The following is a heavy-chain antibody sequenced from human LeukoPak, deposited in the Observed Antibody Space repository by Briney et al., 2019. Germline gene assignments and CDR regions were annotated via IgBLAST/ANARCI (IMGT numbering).Heavy chain of an antibody. D-gene: IGHD1-26*01. CDR3: ARDENSGSSYYYYYMDV. Sequence: GGSLRLSCAASGFTFSSYEMNWVRQAPGKGLEWVSYISSSGSTIYYADSVKGRFTISRDNAKNSLYLQMNSLRAEDTAVYYCARDENSGSSYYYYYMDVWGKGTTVTVSS. V-gene: IGHV3-48*03. CDR2: ISSSGSTI. CDR1: GFTFSSYE. J-gene: IGHJ6*03.